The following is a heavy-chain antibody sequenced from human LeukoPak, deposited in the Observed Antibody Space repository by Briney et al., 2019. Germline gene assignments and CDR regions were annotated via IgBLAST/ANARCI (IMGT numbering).Heavy chain of an antibody. CDR2: ISGSGGST. CDR3: AKDQEVQEMATINAFDI. D-gene: IGHD5-24*01. V-gene: IGHV3-23*01. CDR1: GFTFSSYA. Sequence: GGSLRLSCAASGFTFSSYAMSWVRQAPGKGLEWVSAISGSGGSTYYADSVKGRFTISRDNSKNTLYLQMNSLRAEDTAVYYCAKDQEVQEMATINAFDIWGQGTMVTVSS. J-gene: IGHJ3*02.